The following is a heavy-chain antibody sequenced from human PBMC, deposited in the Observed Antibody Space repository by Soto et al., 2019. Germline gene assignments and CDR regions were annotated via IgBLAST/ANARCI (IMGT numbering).Heavy chain of an antibody. D-gene: IGHD2-21*02. CDR3: ARDKLSFTVVTPGVT. J-gene: IGHJ4*02. CDR2: IYYSGST. CDR1: GGSVSSGSYY. Sequence: NPSETLSLTCTVSGGSVSSGSYYWSWIRQPPGKGLEWIGYIYYSGSTNYNPSLKSRVTISVDTSKNQFSLKLSSVTAADTAVYYCARDKLSFTVVTPGVTWGQGTLVTVSS. V-gene: IGHV4-61*01.